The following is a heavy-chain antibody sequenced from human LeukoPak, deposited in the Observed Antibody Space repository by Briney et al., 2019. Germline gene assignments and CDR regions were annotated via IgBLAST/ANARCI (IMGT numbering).Heavy chain of an antibody. Sequence: SETLSLTCTVSGGPVSSGSYYWSWIRQPPGKGLEWIGYIYYSGSTYYNPSLKSRVTISVDTSKNQFSLKLSSVTAADTAVYYCAREPDDYGGNSGGGYFDYWGQGTLVTVSS. J-gene: IGHJ4*02. V-gene: IGHV4-61*01. CDR2: IYYSGST. D-gene: IGHD4-23*01. CDR3: AREPDDYGGNSGGGYFDY. CDR1: GGPVSSGSYY.